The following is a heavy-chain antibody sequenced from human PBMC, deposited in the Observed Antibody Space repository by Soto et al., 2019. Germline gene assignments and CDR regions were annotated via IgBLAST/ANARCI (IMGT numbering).Heavy chain of an antibody. V-gene: IGHV3-30-3*01. J-gene: IGHJ4*02. D-gene: IGHD6-13*01. CDR1: GFTFSSYA. CDR3: AREPPFSSSWVVFDY. Sequence: GGSLRLSCAASGFTFSSYAMHWVRQAPGKGLEWVAVISYDGSNKYYADSVKGRFTISRDNSKNTLYLQMNSLRAEDTAVYYCAREPPFSSSWVVFDYWGQGTLVTVSS. CDR2: ISYDGSNK.